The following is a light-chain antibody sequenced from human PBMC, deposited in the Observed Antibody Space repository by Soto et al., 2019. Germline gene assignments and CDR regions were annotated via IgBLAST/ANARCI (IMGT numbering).Light chain of an antibody. CDR2: KAS. Sequence: IQMTQSPSSVSSWVVGRVRSGFRASQGISTFLNWYQQKPGKAPRLLIYKASTLKSGVPSRFSGSGSGTEFTLTISSLQPEDFATYYCQQVYVYPSTFGGGTKVDI. J-gene: IGKJ4*01. CDR3: QQVYVYPST. V-gene: IGKV1-9*01. CDR1: QGISTF.